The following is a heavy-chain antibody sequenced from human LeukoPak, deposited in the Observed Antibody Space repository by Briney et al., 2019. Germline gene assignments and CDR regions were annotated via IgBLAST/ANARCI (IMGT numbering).Heavy chain of an antibody. CDR3: ATMGLSAPVWFGELFQSRVPGDNYYYGMDV. CDR1: GYTLTELS. CDR2: FDPEDGET. V-gene: IGHV1-24*01. J-gene: IGHJ6*02. Sequence: ASVTVSCKVSGYTLTELSMHWVRQAPGKGLEWMGGFDPEDGETIYAQKFQGRVTMTEDTSTDTAYMELSSLRSEDTAVYYCATMGLSAPVWFGELFQSRVPGDNYYYGMDVWGQGATVTVSS. D-gene: IGHD3-10*01.